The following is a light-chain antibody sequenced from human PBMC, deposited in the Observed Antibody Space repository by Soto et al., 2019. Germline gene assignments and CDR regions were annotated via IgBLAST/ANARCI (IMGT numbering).Light chain of an antibody. CDR2: EVS. J-gene: IGLJ1*01. CDR1: SSDVGSYNL. Sequence: HSALTQPASVSGSPGQSITISCTGTSSDVGSYNLVSWYQQHPGKAPKLIIYEVSKRPSGVSNGFSGSKSGNTASLTISGLQAEDEADYYCCSYAGSRTYVFGTGTKLTVL. CDR3: CSYAGSRTYV. V-gene: IGLV2-23*02.